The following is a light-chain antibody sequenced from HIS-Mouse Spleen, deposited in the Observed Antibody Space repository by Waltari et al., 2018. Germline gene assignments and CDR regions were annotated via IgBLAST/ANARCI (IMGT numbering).Light chain of an antibody. CDR2: DDS. CDR1: NLGSKR. Sequence: SYVLTQPPSLSVAPGKTARITCGGNNLGSKRVHWYQQKPGQAPVLVVYDDSDRPSGIPERFSGSNSGNTATLTISRVEAGDEADYYCQVWDSSSDPYVVFGGGTKLTVL. J-gene: IGLJ2*01. CDR3: QVWDSSSDPYVV. V-gene: IGLV3-21*03.